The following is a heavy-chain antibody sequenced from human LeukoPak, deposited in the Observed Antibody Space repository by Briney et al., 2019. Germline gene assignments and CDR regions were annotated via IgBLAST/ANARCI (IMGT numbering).Heavy chain of an antibody. J-gene: IGHJ4*02. CDR2: ISYDGSNK. CDR1: GGSMRRDT. Sequence: LSLTCTVSGGSMRRDTDYWVWVRQAPGKGLEWVAVISYDGSNKYYADSVKGRFTISRDNSKNTLYLQMNSLRAEDTAVYYCAKEMFERLLEWLPLPDYWGQGTLVTVSS. CDR3: AKEMFERLLEWLPLPDY. D-gene: IGHD3-3*01. V-gene: IGHV3-30*18.